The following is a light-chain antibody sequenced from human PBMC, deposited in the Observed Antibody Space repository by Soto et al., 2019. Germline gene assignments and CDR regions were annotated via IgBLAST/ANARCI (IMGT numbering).Light chain of an antibody. Sequence: EVVLTQSPATLSLSPGERGTLSCRASQNISTYLAWYRQKPGQPPRLLIYDASDRATGVPTRISGGGSGTDFTLTISSLEPEDVATYYCLQRAHWPPLTFGGGTKGEIK. CDR3: LQRAHWPPLT. V-gene: IGKV3-11*01. CDR1: QNISTY. J-gene: IGKJ4*01. CDR2: DAS.